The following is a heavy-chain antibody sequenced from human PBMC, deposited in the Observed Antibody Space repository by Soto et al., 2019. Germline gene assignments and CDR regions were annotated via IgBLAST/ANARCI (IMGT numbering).Heavy chain of an antibody. CDR2: IKRDGSEK. CDR3: ARFGTNSAWLPPTYYYYGMDV. Sequence: PGGSLRLSCAASGFNFGDYWMSWVRQAPGKGLEWVASIKRDGSEKVYADSVKDRLTISRDNVNNALYLHMNNLRADDTAIYYCARFGTNSAWLPPTYYYYGMDVWGQGTTVTVSS. D-gene: IGHD3-9*01. CDR1: GFNFGDYW. J-gene: IGHJ6*02. V-gene: IGHV3-7*03.